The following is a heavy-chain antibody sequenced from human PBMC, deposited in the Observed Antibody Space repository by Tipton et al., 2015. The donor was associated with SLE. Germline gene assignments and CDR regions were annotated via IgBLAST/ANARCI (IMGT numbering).Heavy chain of an antibody. CDR3: AKEICSSTTCYDAFDI. D-gene: IGHD2-2*01. CDR2: IADDGSIQ. V-gene: IGHV3-30-3*01. CDR1: EFTFRSYA. J-gene: IGHJ3*02. Sequence: SLRLSCAASEFTFRSYAMHWVRQAPGKGLEWVAVIADDGSIQYYADSVKGRFTISRDNSKNTVYLQMNSLRAEDTAVYYCAKEICSSTTCYDAFDIWGQGTMVTVSS.